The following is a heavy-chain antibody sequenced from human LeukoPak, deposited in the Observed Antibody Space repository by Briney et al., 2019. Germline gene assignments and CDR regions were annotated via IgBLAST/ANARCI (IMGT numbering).Heavy chain of an antibody. Sequence: SVKVSCKASGGTFSSYAISWVRQAPGQGLEWMGGIIPIFGTANYAQKFQGRVTITADESTSTAYMELSSLRSEDTAVYYCARDPDIAAADTAWSNDYWGQGTLVTVSS. CDR3: ARDPDIAAADTAWSNDY. D-gene: IGHD6-13*01. CDR2: IIPIFGTA. CDR1: GGTFSSYA. J-gene: IGHJ4*02. V-gene: IGHV1-69*13.